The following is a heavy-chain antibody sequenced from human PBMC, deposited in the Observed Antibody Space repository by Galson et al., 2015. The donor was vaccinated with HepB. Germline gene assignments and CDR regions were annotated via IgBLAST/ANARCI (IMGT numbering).Heavy chain of an antibody. Sequence: SLRLSCAASGFTFSNAWMNWVRQAPGKGLEWVGRIKSKTDGGTTDYAAPVKGRFTISRDDSKNTLYLQMNSLKAEDTAVYYCTTDQQGYCSSTSCHRVYYYYGMDVWGQGTTVTVSS. CDR1: GFTFSNAW. J-gene: IGHJ6*02. CDR2: IKSKTDGGTT. CDR3: TTDQQGYCSSTSCHRVYYYYGMDV. D-gene: IGHD2-2*01. V-gene: IGHV3-15*07.